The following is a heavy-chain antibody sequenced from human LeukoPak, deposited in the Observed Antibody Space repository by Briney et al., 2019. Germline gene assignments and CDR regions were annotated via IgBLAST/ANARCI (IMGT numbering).Heavy chain of an antibody. V-gene: IGHV1-69*13. Sequence: SMKVSCKASGGTLSSYAISWVRQAPGQGLGWMGGIIPIFGTANYAQKFQGRVTITADESTSTAYMELSSLRSEDTAVYYCAILRGSIAAAGRDYWGQGTLVTVSS. D-gene: IGHD6-13*01. CDR2: IIPIFGTA. J-gene: IGHJ4*02. CDR1: GGTLSSYA. CDR3: AILRGSIAAAGRDY.